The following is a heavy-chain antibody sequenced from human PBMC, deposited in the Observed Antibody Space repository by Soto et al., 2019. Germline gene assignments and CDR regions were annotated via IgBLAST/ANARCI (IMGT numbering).Heavy chain of an antibody. D-gene: IGHD3-22*01. V-gene: IGHV1-69*13. CDR2: IIPIFGTA. CDR3: AARDSSGSYYGMDV. CDR1: GGTFSSYA. Sequence: SVKVSCKASGGTFSSYAISWVRQAPGQGLEWMGGIIPIFGTANYAQKFQGRVTITADESTSTAYMELSSLRSEDTAVYYCAARDSSGSYYGMDVWGQGTTVTVSS. J-gene: IGHJ6*02.